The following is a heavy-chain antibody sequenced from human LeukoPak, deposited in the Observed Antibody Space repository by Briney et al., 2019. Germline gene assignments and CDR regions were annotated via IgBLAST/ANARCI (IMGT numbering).Heavy chain of an antibody. V-gene: IGHV1-18*01. J-gene: IGHJ5*02. CDR3: ARDGYSSGRNWFDP. Sequence: ASVNVSCKASGYTFTSYGISWVRQAPGQGLEWMGWISAYNGNTNYAQKLQGGVTMTTDTSTNTAYMELRSLRSDDTAVYYCARDGYSSGRNWFDPWGQGTLVTVSS. D-gene: IGHD6-19*01. CDR2: ISAYNGNT. CDR1: GYTFTSYG.